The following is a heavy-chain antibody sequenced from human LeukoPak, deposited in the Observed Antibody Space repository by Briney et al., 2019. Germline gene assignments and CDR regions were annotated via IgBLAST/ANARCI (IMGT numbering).Heavy chain of an antibody. CDR2: IIPILGMA. D-gene: IGHD3-9*01. CDR1: GYIFSSYG. J-gene: IGHJ4*02. CDR3: ARDWDFRYFDWSLDY. Sequence: GASVKVSCKASGYIFSSYGISWVRQAPGQGLEWMGRIIPILGMANYAQKFQGRVTITADKSTSTAYMELSSLRSEDTAVYYCARDWDFRYFDWSLDYWGQGTLVTVSS. V-gene: IGHV1-69*04.